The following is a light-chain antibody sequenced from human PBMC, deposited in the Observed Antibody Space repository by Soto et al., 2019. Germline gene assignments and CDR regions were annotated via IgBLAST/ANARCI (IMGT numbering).Light chain of an antibody. Sequence: DIVMTQSPGSLTVSLGERATINCKSSRSILSRSTNKNYLAWYQQRSGQPPKLLISWASTRESGVPDRFSGSGYGTDFTITISSLKAEDVAVYYCQQYFSSPQETLVQGTKVEV. V-gene: IGKV4-1*01. CDR1: RSILSRSTNKNY. J-gene: IGKJ1*01. CDR3: QQYFSSPQET. CDR2: WAS.